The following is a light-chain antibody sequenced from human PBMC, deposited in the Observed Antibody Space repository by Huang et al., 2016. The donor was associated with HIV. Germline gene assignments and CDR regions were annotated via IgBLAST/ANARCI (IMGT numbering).Light chain of an antibody. V-gene: IGKV3-15*01. CDR2: GAS. Sequence: EIVMTQSPATLSVSPGERATLSCRASQSVTSNLAWYQQKYGQAPRLLIYGASTRATGTPARFSGSGSGTDFTLTISSLQSEDFAVYYCQHYNNWPVTFGQGTKLEIK. CDR1: QSVTSN. CDR3: QHYNNWPVT. J-gene: IGKJ2*01.